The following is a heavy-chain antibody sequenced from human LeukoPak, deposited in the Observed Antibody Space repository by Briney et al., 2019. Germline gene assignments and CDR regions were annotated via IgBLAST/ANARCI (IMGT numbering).Heavy chain of an antibody. CDR2: IIPIFGTA. CDR3: ARNMRSGYVDY. J-gene: IGHJ4*02. D-gene: IGHD3-22*01. CDR1: GGTFSSYA. Sequence: GASVNVSCTASGGTFSSYAISWVRQAPGQGLEWMGGIIPIFGTANYAQKFQGGVTITADESTSTAYMELSSLRSEDTAVYYCARNMRSGYVDYWGQGTLVTVSS. V-gene: IGHV1-69*01.